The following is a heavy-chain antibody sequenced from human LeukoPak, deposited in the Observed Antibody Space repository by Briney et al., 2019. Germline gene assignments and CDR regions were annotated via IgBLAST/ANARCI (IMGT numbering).Heavy chain of an antibody. CDR2: INHSGST. J-gene: IGHJ4*02. V-gene: IGHV4-34*01. Sequence: SETLSLTCAVYGGSFSGYYWSWIRQPPGKGLEWIGEINHSGSTNYIPSLKSRVTISVDTSKNQFSLKLSSVTAADTAVYYCARVGEVVGATLDYFDYWGQGTPVIVSS. D-gene: IGHD1-26*01. CDR1: GGSFSGYY. CDR3: ARVGEVVGATLDYFDY.